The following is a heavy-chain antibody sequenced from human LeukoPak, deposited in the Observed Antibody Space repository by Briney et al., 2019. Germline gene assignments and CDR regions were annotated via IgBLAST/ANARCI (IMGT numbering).Heavy chain of an antibody. Sequence: PSETLSLTCTVSGGSISSGSYYWSWIRQPAGKGLEWIGRIYTSGSTNYNPSLKSRVTISVDTSKNQFSLKLSSVTAADTAVYYCARDDRYGHFHLVWGKGTTVTVSS. CDR2: IYTSGST. D-gene: IGHD4-17*01. J-gene: IGHJ6*04. CDR1: GGSISSGSYY. CDR3: ARDDRYGHFHLV. V-gene: IGHV4-61*02.